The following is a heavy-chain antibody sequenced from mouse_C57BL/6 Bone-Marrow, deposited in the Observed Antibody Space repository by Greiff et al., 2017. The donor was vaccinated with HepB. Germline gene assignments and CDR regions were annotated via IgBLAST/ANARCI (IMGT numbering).Heavy chain of an antibody. V-gene: IGHV14-1*01. CDR1: GFNIKDYK. D-gene: IGHD2-4*01. Sequence: VQLQQPGAELVRPGASVKLSCKASGFNIKDYKMNWVKKRPEQGLGWIGRIDPEGGDTEDAPKFQGKATMTADTSSNTAYLQLSSLTSEDTAVYYCTTIPYDYDFGWAMDYWGQGTSVTVSS. CDR3: TTIPYDYDFGWAMDY. J-gene: IGHJ4*01. CDR2: IDPEGGDT.